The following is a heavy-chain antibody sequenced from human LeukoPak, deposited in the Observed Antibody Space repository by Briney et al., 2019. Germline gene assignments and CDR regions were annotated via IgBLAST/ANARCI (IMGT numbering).Heavy chain of an antibody. CDR3: LRDLNWSLDQ. CDR2: IKSDGITI. Sequence: QTGGSLRLSCAGSGFTFSNYMMHWVRQAPGKGLVWVSRIKSDGITITYADSVKGRFTISRDNAKNTLYLQMNSLRAEDTAVYYCLRDLNWSLDQWGQGTLVTVSS. V-gene: IGHV3-74*01. CDR1: GFTFSNYM. J-gene: IGHJ4*02. D-gene: IGHD1-20*01.